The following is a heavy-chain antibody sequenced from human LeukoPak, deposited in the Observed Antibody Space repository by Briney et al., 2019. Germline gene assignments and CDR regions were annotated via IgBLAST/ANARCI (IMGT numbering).Heavy chain of an antibody. D-gene: IGHD3-10*01. J-gene: IGHJ4*02. CDR1: GGSISSGDYY. Sequence: SQTLSLTCTVSGGSISSGDYYWSWIRQPPGKGLEWIGYIYYSGSTYYNPSLKSRVTISVDTSKNQFSLKLSSVTAADTAVYYCARGPQASRYYGSGIETLLDYWGQGTLVTVSS. CDR2: IYYSGST. CDR3: ARGPQASRYYGSGIETLLDY. V-gene: IGHV4-30-4*01.